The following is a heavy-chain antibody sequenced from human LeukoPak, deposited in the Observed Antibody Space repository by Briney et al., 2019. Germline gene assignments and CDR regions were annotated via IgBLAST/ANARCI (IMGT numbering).Heavy chain of an antibody. V-gene: IGHV2-70*11. D-gene: IGHD3-22*01. J-gene: IGHJ4*02. CDR3: ARTLYYSDSSGYYYFDY. CDR2: IDWDDDK. Sequence: SGPALVKPTQTLTLTCTFSGFSLNASGMCVSWIRQPPGKALEWLARIDWDDDKYYSTSLKTRLTISKDTSKNQVVLTVTNMDLEDTGTYYCARTLYYSDSSGYYYFDYWGQGTVVTVSS. CDR1: GFSLNASGMC.